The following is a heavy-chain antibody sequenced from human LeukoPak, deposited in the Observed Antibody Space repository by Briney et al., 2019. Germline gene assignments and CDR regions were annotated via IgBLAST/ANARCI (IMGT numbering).Heavy chain of an antibody. CDR3: AKRHVYYYGSGSLLTHNYFDY. J-gene: IGHJ4*02. Sequence: QPGGSLRLSCAASGFTFSSYAMSWVRQAPGKGLEWVSGISGSGGSTYYADSVKGRFTISRDNSRNTLYLQMNSLRAEDTAVYYCAKRHVYYYGSGSLLTHNYFDYWGQGTLVTVSS. CDR2: ISGSGGST. CDR1: GFTFSSYA. D-gene: IGHD3-10*01. V-gene: IGHV3-23*01.